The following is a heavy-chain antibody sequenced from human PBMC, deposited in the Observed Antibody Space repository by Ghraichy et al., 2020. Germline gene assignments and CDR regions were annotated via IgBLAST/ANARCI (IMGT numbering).Heavy chain of an antibody. CDR1: GFTFSSYS. CDR3: VRHPSKLRFEDGMDV. CDR2: ISSSSSTI. J-gene: IGHJ6*02. D-gene: IGHD4-17*01. V-gene: IGHV3-48*01. Sequence: GVLNISCAASGFTFSSYSMNWVRQAPGKGLEWVSYISSSSSTIYYADSVKGRFTISRDNAKNSLYLQMNSLRSEDAAVYYCVRHPSKLRFEDGMDVWGQGTTVTVSS.